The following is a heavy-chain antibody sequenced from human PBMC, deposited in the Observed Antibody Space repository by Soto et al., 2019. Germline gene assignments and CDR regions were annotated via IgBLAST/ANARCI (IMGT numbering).Heavy chain of an antibody. CDR1: GGTFSSYT. Sequence: QVQLVQSGAEVRKPGSSVKVSCKASGGTFSSYTISWVRQAPGQGLQWMGGIIPIFGTTNYAQKFQGRVTFTSDESTSTAYMDLSSLRSEDTAVYYCARHISYQPLFSGFDYWGQGTPLTVSS. D-gene: IGHD3-10*02. CDR3: ARHISYQPLFSGFDY. V-gene: IGHV1-69*01. CDR2: IIPIFGTT. J-gene: IGHJ4*02.